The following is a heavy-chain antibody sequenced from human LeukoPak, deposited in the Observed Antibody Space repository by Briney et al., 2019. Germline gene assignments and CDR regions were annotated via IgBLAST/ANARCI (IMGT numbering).Heavy chain of an antibody. V-gene: IGHV1-2*02. CDR1: GYTFTGYY. CDR3: ARPMTTVEVRSDY. J-gene: IGHJ4*02. Sequence: ASVKVSCKASGYTFTGYYMHWVRQAPGQGLEWMGWINPNSSGTNYAQKFQGRVTMTRDTSISTAYMELSRLRSDDTAVYYCARPMTTVEVRSDYWGQGTLVTVSS. D-gene: IGHD4-23*01. CDR2: INPNSSGT.